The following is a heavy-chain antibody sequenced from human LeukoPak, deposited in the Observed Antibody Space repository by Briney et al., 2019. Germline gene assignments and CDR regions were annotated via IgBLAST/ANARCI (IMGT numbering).Heavy chain of an antibody. V-gene: IGHV4-30-4*01. J-gene: IGHJ5*02. CDR2: IYYSGST. CDR1: GGSINSGDYY. CDR3: ARTICSGGSCYFNWFDP. D-gene: IGHD2-15*01. Sequence: PSESLSLTCTVSGGSINSGDYYCGWGRQPPGRGLEWVVDIYYSGSTYYNPSLKSRVTISVDTCKNQFSLKLSSVTAADTAVYYCARTICSGGSCYFNWFDPWGQGTLVTVSS.